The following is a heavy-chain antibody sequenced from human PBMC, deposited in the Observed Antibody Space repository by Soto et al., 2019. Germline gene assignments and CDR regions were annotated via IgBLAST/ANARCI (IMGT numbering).Heavy chain of an antibody. CDR1: GFTFSSYG. CDR3: AREDRVESGYDYNWFDP. J-gene: IGHJ5*02. CDR2: IWYDGSNK. Sequence: QVQLVESGGGVVQPGRSLRLSCAASGFTFSSYGMHWVRQAPGKGLEWVAVIWYDGSNKYYADSVKGRFTISRDNSKNTLYLQMNSLRAEDTAVHYCAREDRVESGYDYNWFDPWGQGTLVTVSS. V-gene: IGHV3-33*01. D-gene: IGHD5-12*01.